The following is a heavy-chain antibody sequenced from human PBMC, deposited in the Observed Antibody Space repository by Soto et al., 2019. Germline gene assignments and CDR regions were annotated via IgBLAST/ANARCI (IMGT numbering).Heavy chain of an antibody. J-gene: IGHJ6*02. CDR2: MNPNSGNT. Sequence: ASVKVSCKASGYSFTSYDINWVRQATGQGLEWMGWMNPNSGNTDYGQNFQGRVTMTRDTSTSTAYMELSSLRSEDTAVYYCASTRNIRIYYYYGMDVWGQGTTVTVSS. V-gene: IGHV1-8*01. D-gene: IGHD1-20*01. CDR3: ASTRNIRIYYYYGMDV. CDR1: GYSFTSYD.